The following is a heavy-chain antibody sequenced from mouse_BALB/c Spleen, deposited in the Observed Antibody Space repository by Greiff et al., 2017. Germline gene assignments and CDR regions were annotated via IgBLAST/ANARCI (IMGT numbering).Heavy chain of an antibody. D-gene: IGHD1-1*01. Sequence: EVQLQESGPELVKPGASVKISCKASGYTFTDYNMHWVKQSHGKSLEWIGYIYPYNGGTGYNQKFKSKATLTVDNSSSTAYMELRSLTSEDSAVYYCARTRFITHSMDYWGQGTSVTVSS. J-gene: IGHJ4*01. CDR1: GYTFTDYN. CDR3: ARTRFITHSMDY. CDR2: IYPYNGGT. V-gene: IGHV1S29*02.